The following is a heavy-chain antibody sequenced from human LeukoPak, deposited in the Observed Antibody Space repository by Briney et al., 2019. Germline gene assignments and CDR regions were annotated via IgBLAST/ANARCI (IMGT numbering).Heavy chain of an antibody. CDR2: LYYSGST. CDR3: ARQLIPYYFDY. D-gene: IGHD2-8*01. V-gene: IGHV4-39*01. CDR1: GASISSSSYY. Sequence: PSETLSLTCTVSGASISSSSYYWGWIRQPPGKGLEWIGSLYYSGSTYYNPSLKSRVTISLDTSKTQFSLKLSSVTAADSAVYYCARQLIPYYFDYWGQGTLVTVSS. J-gene: IGHJ4*02.